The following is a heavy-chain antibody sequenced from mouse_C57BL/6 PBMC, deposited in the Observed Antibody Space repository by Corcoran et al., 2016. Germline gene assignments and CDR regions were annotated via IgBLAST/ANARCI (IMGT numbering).Heavy chain of an antibody. D-gene: IGHD1-1*01. J-gene: IGHJ2*01. CDR1: GYAFTTYG. CDR2: INTYSGVP. V-gene: IGHV9-3*01. Sequence: QIQLVQSGPELKKHGETVKISCKASGYAFTTYGISWVNQAPGKGLMWMGGINTYSGVPTYADDFKGRFAFSLETSASTAYLQINSLKNEDTATYCWARGYYGNFDYWGQGSTPTVSS. CDR3: ARGYYGNFDY.